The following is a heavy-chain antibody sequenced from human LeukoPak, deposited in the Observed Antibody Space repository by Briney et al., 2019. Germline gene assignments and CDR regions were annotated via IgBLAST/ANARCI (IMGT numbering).Heavy chain of an antibody. CDR1: GGSISSYY. V-gene: IGHV3-23*01. Sequence: ETLSLTCTVSGGSISSYYWSWVRQAPGKGLEWVSAISGSGGSTYYADSVKGRFTISRDSSKNTLYLQMNSLRAEDTAVYYCAKAVWVQYYYDSSGYYFDYWGQGTLVTVSS. D-gene: IGHD3-22*01. CDR3: AKAVWVQYYYDSSGYYFDY. J-gene: IGHJ4*02. CDR2: ISGSGGST.